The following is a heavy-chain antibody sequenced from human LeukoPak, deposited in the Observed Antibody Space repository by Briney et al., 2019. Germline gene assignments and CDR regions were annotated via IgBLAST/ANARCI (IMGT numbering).Heavy chain of an antibody. V-gene: IGHV3-23*01. Sequence: PGGSLRLSCAASGFTFSNYAMSWVRQAPGKGLEWVSGFSGSGGITYYADSVKGRFTISRDNSKNTLYLQMNSLRAEDTAVYYCAKGLYYFDYWGQGTLVTVSS. J-gene: IGHJ4*02. D-gene: IGHD3-16*01. CDR2: FSGSGGIT. CDR3: AKGLYYFDY. CDR1: GFTFSNYA.